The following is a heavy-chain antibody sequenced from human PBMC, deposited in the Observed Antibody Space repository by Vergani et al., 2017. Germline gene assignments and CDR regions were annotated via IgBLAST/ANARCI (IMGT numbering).Heavy chain of an antibody. CDR1: GYTFTSYD. Sequence: QVQLVQSGAEVKKPGASVKVSCKASGYTFTSYDINWVRQATGQGLEWMGWMNPNSGNTGYAQKFQGRVTMTRNTSIRTAYMELSSLRSEDTDVYYCARASSGGYSNYRGGSGMDVWGQGTTVTVSS. J-gene: IGHJ6*02. CDR3: ARASSGGYSNYRGGSGMDV. D-gene: IGHD4-11*01. CDR2: MNPNSGNT. V-gene: IGHV1-8*01.